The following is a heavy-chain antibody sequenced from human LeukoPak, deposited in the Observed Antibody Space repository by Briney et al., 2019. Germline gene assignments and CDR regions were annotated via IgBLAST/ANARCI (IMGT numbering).Heavy chain of an antibody. V-gene: IGHV3-11*04. Sequence: GGSLRLSCAASGFTFSDYYMSWIRQAPGKGLEWVSYISSSGSTIYYADSVKGRFTISRDNAKNSLYLQMNSLRAEDTAVYYCARVAAGARGFWSGYYNDYWGQGTLVTVSS. CDR3: ARVAAGARGFWSGYYNDY. CDR1: GFTFSDYY. J-gene: IGHJ4*02. CDR2: ISSSGSTI. D-gene: IGHD3-3*01.